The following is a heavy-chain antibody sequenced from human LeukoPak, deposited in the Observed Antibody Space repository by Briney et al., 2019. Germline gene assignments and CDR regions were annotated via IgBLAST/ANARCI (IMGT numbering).Heavy chain of an antibody. CDR3: ARVARDIVATHFDY. CDR2: IYHSGST. CDR1: GYSISSGYY. D-gene: IGHD5-12*01. J-gene: IGHJ4*02. Sequence: SETLSLTCTVSGYSISSGYYGGWIRQPPGKGLEWIGSIYHSGSTYYNPSLKSRVTISVDTSKNQFSLKLSSVTAADTAVYCCARVARDIVATHFDYWGQGTLVTVSS. V-gene: IGHV4-38-2*02.